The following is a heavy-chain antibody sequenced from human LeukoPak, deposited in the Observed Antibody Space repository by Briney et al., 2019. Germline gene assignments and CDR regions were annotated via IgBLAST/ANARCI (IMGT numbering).Heavy chain of an antibody. Sequence: SETLSLTCTVSGDSITGSSYYWGWIRQPPGKGLEWIGEINHSGSTNYNPSLKSRVTISVDTSKNQFSLKLSSVTAADTAVYYCARGLGLSSGWYFDYWGQGTLVTVSS. CDR3: ARGLGLSSGWYFDY. CDR1: GDSITGSSYY. D-gene: IGHD6-19*01. CDR2: INHSGST. J-gene: IGHJ4*02. V-gene: IGHV4-39*07.